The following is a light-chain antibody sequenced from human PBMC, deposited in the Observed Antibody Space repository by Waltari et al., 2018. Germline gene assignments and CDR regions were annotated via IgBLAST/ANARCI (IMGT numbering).Light chain of an antibody. CDR3: QTGGHGTWV. V-gene: IGLV4-69*01. Sequence: QLVLTQSPSASASLGASVKLTCTLSSGHSSNVVAWHQQQPEKGPRYLMKVNSDGSHSKGDDIPDRFSGSSSGAERYLTIASLQSEDEADCYCQTGGHGTWVFGGGTKLTVL. CDR2: VNSDGSH. J-gene: IGLJ3*02. CDR1: SGHSSNV.